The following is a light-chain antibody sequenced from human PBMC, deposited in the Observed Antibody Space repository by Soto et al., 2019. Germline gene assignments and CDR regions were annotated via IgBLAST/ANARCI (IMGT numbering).Light chain of an antibody. J-gene: IGKJ1*01. CDR2: GAS. Sequence: DIQMTQSPPTLSASVGDRVTITCRASQSIRHYLDGYQQMPGKAPKLLIYGASTLQSGVQSRFSGSGSGTEFTLTISSLQPDDFGTYFCQHHNSYSQTFGQGTKVEIK. V-gene: IGKV1-5*01. CDR3: QHHNSYSQT. CDR1: QSIRHY.